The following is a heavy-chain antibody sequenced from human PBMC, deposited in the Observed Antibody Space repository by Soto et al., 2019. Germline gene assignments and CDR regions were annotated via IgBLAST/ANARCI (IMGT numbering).Heavy chain of an antibody. Sequence: GGSLRLSCAASGFTFSSYAMSWVRQAPGKGLEWVSAISGSGGSTYYADSVKGRFTISRDNSKNTLYLQMNSLKTEDTAVYYGTTGIVGAPGVFDYWGQGTLVTVSS. V-gene: IGHV3-23*01. CDR1: GFTFSSYA. CDR2: ISGSGGST. CDR3: TTGIVGAPGVFDY. J-gene: IGHJ4*02. D-gene: IGHD1-26*01.